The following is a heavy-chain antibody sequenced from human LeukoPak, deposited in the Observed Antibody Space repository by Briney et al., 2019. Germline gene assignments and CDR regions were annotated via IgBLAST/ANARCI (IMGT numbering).Heavy chain of an antibody. CDR2: INSDGSST. CDR1: GFTFSSYW. D-gene: IGHD3-22*01. CDR3: ARDDSSGCLDY. V-gene: IGHV3-74*01. J-gene: IGHJ4*02. Sequence: GGSLRLSCAASGFTFSSYWMHWVRQAPGKVLVWVSRINSDGSSTSYADSVKGRFTISRDNAKNTLYLQMNSLRAEDTAVYYCARDDSSGCLDYWGQGTLVTVSS.